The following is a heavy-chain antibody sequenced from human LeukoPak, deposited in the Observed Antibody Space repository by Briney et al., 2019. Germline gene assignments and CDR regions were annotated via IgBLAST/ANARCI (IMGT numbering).Heavy chain of an antibody. J-gene: IGHJ4*02. CDR1: GFTFSSYA. Sequence: PGGSLRLSCAASGFTFSSYAMHWVRQAPGKGLEWVAVISYDGSNKYYADSVKGRFTISRDNSKNTLYLQMNSQRAEDTAVYYCASSGSYSYFDYWGQGTLVTVSS. D-gene: IGHD3-10*01. V-gene: IGHV3-30-3*01. CDR2: ISYDGSNK. CDR3: ASSGSYSYFDY.